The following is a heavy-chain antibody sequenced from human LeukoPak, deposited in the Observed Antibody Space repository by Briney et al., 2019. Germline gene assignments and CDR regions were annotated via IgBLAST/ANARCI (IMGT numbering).Heavy chain of an antibody. Sequence: ASVTVSCKASGYTFTGYYMHWVRQAPGQGLEWMGRINPNRGGTNYAQKFQGRVTMTRDTSISTAYMELSRLRSDDTAVYYCARDYYGSSAATTFSFAYWGQGTLVTVSS. V-gene: IGHV1-2*06. D-gene: IGHD6-6*01. J-gene: IGHJ4*02. CDR2: INPNRGGT. CDR1: GYTFTGYY. CDR3: ARDYYGSSAATTFSFAY.